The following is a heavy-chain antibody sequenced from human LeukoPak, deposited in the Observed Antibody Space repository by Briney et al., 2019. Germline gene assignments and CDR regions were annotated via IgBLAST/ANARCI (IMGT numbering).Heavy chain of an antibody. J-gene: IGHJ4*02. D-gene: IGHD1-1*01. Sequence: GGSLRLSCAASGFIVSSSYMSWLRQAPGKGLEWVSYISSRTSDTNYVDSVKGRFTISRDDAKNSLYLQMNSLRAEDTAVYYCTRVGSSGSVDYWGQGTLVTVSS. CDR2: ISSRTSDT. CDR3: TRVGSSGSVDY. V-gene: IGHV3-11*06. CDR1: GFIVSSSY.